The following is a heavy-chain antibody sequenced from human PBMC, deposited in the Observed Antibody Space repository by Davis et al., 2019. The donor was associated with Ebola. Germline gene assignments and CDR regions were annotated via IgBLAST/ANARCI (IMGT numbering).Heavy chain of an antibody. D-gene: IGHD3-22*01. V-gene: IGHV3-74*01. CDR2: INSDGSST. J-gene: IGHJ4*02. CDR1: GFTFSSYW. CDR3: ARYYYDDSGVQGLDY. Sequence: HTGGSLRLSCAASGFTFSSYWMNWVRQAPGKGLVWVSRINSDGSSTSYADSVKGRFTISRDNAKNTLYLQMNSLRAEDTAVYYCARYYYDDSGVQGLDYWGQGTLVSVSS.